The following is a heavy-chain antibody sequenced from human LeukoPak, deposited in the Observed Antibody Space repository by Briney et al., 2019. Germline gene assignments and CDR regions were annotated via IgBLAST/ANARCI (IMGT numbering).Heavy chain of an antibody. V-gene: IGHV3-23*01. J-gene: IGHJ4*02. CDR1: GFTFSSYG. CDR3: AKDGGLWVSAHWGDS. CDR2: ITTSDGNT. D-gene: IGHD7-27*01. Sequence: GGSLRLSCAASGFTFSSYGIYWVRQAPGKGLVWVSTITTSDGNTYYADSVKGRFTVSRDNSKNTLFLQMNSLRAEDTAVYYCAKDGGLWVSAHWGDSWGRGTLVTVSS.